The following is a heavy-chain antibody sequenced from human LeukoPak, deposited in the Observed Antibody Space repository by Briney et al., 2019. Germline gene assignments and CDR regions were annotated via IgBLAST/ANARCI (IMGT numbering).Heavy chain of an antibody. J-gene: IGHJ4*02. CDR2: ISSSGSTI. Sequence: PGGSLRLSCAASGFTFSSYEMNWVRQAPGKGLEWVSYISSSGSTIYYADSVKGRFTISRDNAKNSLYLQMNSLRAEDTAVYYCAKADGYYGSGSFYWGQGTLVTVSS. CDR3: AKADGYYGSGSFY. V-gene: IGHV3-48*03. D-gene: IGHD3-10*01. CDR1: GFTFSSYE.